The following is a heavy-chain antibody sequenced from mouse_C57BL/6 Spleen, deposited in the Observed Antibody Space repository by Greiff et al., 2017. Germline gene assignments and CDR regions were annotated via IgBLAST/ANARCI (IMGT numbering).Heavy chain of an antibody. Sequence: EVKVVESGGGLVKPGGSLKLSCAASGFTFSSYTMSWVRQTPEKRLEWVATISGGGGNTYYPDSVKGRFTISGDNAKNTLYLQMSSLRSEDTALYYCGRNYGSSPFDDWGQGTTLTVSS. D-gene: IGHD1-1*01. CDR1: GFTFSSYT. CDR3: GRNYGSSPFDD. CDR2: ISGGGGNT. V-gene: IGHV5-9*01. J-gene: IGHJ2*01.